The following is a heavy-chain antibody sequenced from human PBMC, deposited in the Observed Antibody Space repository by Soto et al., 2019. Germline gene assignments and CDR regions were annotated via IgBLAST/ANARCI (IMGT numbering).Heavy chain of an antibody. Sequence: PSETLSLTCTVSGGSISSSSYYWGWIRQPPGKGLEWIGSIYYSGNTYYNPSLKSRVTISVDTSKNQFSLKLSSVTAADTAVYYCARRPVHYYGSGSYSLVGYYYYGMDVWGQGTTVT. CDR2: IYYSGNT. V-gene: IGHV4-39*01. CDR3: ARRPVHYYGSGSYSLVGYYYYGMDV. J-gene: IGHJ6*02. D-gene: IGHD3-10*01. CDR1: GGSISSSSYY.